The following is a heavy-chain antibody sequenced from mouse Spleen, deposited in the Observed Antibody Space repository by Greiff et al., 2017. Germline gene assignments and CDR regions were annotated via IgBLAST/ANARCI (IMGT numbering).Heavy chain of an antibody. Sequence: EVKVEESGPGLVKPSQTVFLTCTVTGISITTGNYRWSWIRQFPGTKLEWIGYIYYSGTITYNPSLTSRTTITRDTPKNQFFLEMNSLTAEDTATYYCARDYYYGSSYWYFDVWGAGTTVTVSS. CDR3: ARDYYYGSSYWYFDV. CDR2: IYYSGTI. V-gene: IGHV3-5*01. CDR1: GISITTGNYR. D-gene: IGHD1-1*01. J-gene: IGHJ1*01.